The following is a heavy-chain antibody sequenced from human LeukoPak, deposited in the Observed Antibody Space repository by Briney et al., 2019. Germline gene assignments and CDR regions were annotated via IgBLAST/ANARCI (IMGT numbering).Heavy chain of an antibody. CDR2: ISTYNGNT. J-gene: IGHJ4*02. D-gene: IGHD4-17*01. Sequence: ASVKVSCKASGYTFTKYGITWVRQAPGQGLEWMGWISTYNGNTNYAQKLQGRVTMTTDTSTSTAYMELRSLISDDAAVYYCARGDDYGDYWGLYWGQGTLVTVSS. CDR1: GYTFTKYG. V-gene: IGHV1-18*01. CDR3: ARGDDYGDYWGLY.